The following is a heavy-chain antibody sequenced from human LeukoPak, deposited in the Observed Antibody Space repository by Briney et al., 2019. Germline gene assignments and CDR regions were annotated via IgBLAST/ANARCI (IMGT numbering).Heavy chain of an antibody. J-gene: IGHJ4*02. CDR3: AATMVRGVHTHFDY. V-gene: IGHV4-59*08. CDR2: VYYSGST. CDR1: GGSITSCN. Sequence: SETLSLTCTDSGGSITSCNWCWSRHRPGQGLELKGYVYYSGSTNYNPCLKSRVTISVATSKTQFSLKLSSVTAADTAVYYGAATMVRGVHTHFDYWGQGTLVTVSS. D-gene: IGHD3-10*01.